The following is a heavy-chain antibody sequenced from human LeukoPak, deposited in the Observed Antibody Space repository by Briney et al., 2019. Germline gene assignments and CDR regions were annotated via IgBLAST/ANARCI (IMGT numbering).Heavy chain of an antibody. J-gene: IGHJ4*02. D-gene: IGHD3-10*01. CDR1: GGSFSGYY. V-gene: IGHV4-34*01. Sequence: SETLSLTCAVYGGSFSGYYWSWIRQPPGKGLEWIGEINHSGSTNYNPSLKSRVTISVDTSKNQFSLKLSSVTAADTAVYYCARTLWFGEIYFDYWGQGTLVTVSS. CDR2: INHSGST. CDR3: ARTLWFGEIYFDY.